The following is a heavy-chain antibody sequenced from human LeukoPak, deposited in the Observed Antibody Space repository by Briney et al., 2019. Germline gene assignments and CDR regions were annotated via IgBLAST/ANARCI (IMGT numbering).Heavy chain of an antibody. Sequence: SETLSLTCAVSAGSFSTYYWSWIRQPPGKGLEWIGYIHYSGSTNYNPSLKSRVTLSVDTSKKQFSLKLSSVTATDTAVYYCARREYSAYDPFDYWGQGTLVTVSS. D-gene: IGHD5-12*01. CDR3: ARREYSAYDPFDY. J-gene: IGHJ4*02. V-gene: IGHV4-59*08. CDR1: AGSFSTYY. CDR2: IHYSGST.